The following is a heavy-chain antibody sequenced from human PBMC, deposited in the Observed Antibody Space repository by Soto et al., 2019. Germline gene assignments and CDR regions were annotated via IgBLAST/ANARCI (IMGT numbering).Heavy chain of an antibody. CDR3: AATSGSGWYEYFQH. Sequence: PSETLSLTCTVSGGSISSYYWSWIRQPPGKGLEWIGYIYYSGSTNYNPSLKSRVTISVDTSKNQFSLKLSSVTAADTAVYYCAATSGSGWYEYFQHWGQGTLVTVSS. D-gene: IGHD6-19*01. CDR1: GGSISSYY. CDR2: IYYSGST. J-gene: IGHJ1*01. V-gene: IGHV4-59*01.